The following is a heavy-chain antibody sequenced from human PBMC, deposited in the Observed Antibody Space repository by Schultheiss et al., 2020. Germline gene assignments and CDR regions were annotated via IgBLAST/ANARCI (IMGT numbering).Heavy chain of an antibody. J-gene: IGHJ6*02. V-gene: IGHV4-31*03. Sequence: SETLSLTCTVSGGSISSSGYYCSWIRQPPGKGLEWIGYIYYSGSTYYTPSLKSRVTISVDTSKNQFSLKLSSVTAADTAVYYCARVPGYSGAYYYYGMDVWGQGTTVT. CDR3: ARVPGYSGAYYYYGMDV. CDR1: GGSISSSGYY. CDR2: IYYSGST. D-gene: IGHD2-15*01.